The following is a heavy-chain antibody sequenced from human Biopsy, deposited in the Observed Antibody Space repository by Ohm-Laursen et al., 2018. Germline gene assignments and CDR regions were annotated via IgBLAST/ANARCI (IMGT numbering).Heavy chain of an antibody. V-gene: IGHV1-24*01. CDR3: ATGIRSGWYYFDY. D-gene: IGHD6-19*01. Sequence: ASVKVSCKVSGYTLSESSMHRVRQTPGKGLEWMGGFAPEDGKTFYAQNFQGRVTMTEDTSTHTAYMELSSLRSEDTALYYCATGIRSGWYYFDYWGQGTLVTVSS. J-gene: IGHJ4*02. CDR2: FAPEDGKT. CDR1: GYTLSESS.